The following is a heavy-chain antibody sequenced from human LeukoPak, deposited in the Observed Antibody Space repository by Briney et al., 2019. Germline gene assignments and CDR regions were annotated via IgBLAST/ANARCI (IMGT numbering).Heavy chain of an antibody. CDR1: GLTFSSYA. Sequence: PGGSLRLSCAVSGLTFSSYAMTWVRQAPGKGLEWVSSISGSGGSTYSADSVKGRFTISRDNSKNTLYLQMNSLRDEDTAVYYCAKHINTAHYYYYGMDVWGQGTTVTVSS. CDR3: AKHINTAHYYYYGMDV. J-gene: IGHJ6*02. D-gene: IGHD5-18*01. CDR2: ISGSGGST. V-gene: IGHV3-23*01.